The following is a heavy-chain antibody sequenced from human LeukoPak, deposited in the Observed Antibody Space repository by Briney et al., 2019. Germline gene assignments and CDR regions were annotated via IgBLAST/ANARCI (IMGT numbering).Heavy chain of an antibody. CDR1: GFTFSSYA. CDR2: ISYDGSNK. CDR3: ARVGSSSLDY. Sequence: GGSLRLSCAASGFTFSSYAMHWVRQAPGKGLEWVAVISYDGSNKYYADSVKGRFTISRDNSKNTLYLQTNSLRAEDTAVYYCARVGSSSLDYWGQGTLVTVSS. D-gene: IGHD6-6*01. V-gene: IGHV3-30-3*01. J-gene: IGHJ4*02.